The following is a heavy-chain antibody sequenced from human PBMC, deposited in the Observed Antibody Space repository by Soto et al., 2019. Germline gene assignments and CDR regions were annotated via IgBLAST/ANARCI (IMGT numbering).Heavy chain of an antibody. J-gene: IGHJ4*02. CDR2: FIAMLGTP. CDR1: GGTFGSQG. Sequence: SVKVSCKASGGTFGSQGIAWVRQAPGQGLEWMGGFIAMLGTPTYAKKVQGRATISADESLTSSCLELRSLRSEDTGVYFCARGAMANFDYWGQGTVVTVSS. CDR3: ARGAMANFDY. D-gene: IGHD5-18*01. V-gene: IGHV1-69*13.